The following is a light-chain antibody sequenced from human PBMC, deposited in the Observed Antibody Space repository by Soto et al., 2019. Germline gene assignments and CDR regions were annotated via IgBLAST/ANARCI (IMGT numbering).Light chain of an antibody. J-gene: IGKJ5*01. CDR3: QHYGSSPPIT. V-gene: IGKV3-20*01. CDR1: QSVRSTS. Sequence: DIGLTQSPGTLSLSPGERATLSCRASQSVRSTSLAWYQQKPGQAPRLLMYGASSRATGIPDKFSGGGSGTDFTLTISRLEPEDFAVYYCQHYGSSPPITFGQGTRLDIK. CDR2: GAS.